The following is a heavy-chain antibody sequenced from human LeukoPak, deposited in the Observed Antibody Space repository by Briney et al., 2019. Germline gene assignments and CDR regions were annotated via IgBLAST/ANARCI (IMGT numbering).Heavy chain of an antibody. CDR2: IYSSGII. J-gene: IGHJ4*02. CDR3: ARDTGKSGYPDY. D-gene: IGHD3-3*01. V-gene: IGHV4-4*07. CDR1: GGSVSSYY. Sequence: SETLSLTCTVSGGSVSSYYWSWIRQPAGKAPEWIGRIYSSGIINYNPSLKSRVTMSLDNSKNQLSLKLSYVTAADTAVYYCARDTGKSGYPDYWGQGTLVTVSS.